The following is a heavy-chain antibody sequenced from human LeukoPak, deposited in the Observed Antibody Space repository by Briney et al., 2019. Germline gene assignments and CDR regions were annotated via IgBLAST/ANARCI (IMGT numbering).Heavy chain of an antibody. J-gene: IGHJ4*02. CDR3: ARGLTSSSWYRGTYFDY. D-gene: IGHD6-13*01. V-gene: IGHV4-31*03. CDR1: GGSISSGGYY. CDR2: IYYSGST. Sequence: PSETLSLTCTVSGGSISSGGYYWSWIRQHPGKGLEWIGYIYYSGSTYYNPSLKSRVTISVDKSNNSFSLSLTSVTAADTAFYYCARGLTSSSWYRGTYFDYWGQGTLVTVSS.